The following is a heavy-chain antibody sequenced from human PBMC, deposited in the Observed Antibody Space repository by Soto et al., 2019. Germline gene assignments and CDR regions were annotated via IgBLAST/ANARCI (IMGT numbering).Heavy chain of an antibody. D-gene: IGHD6-13*01. V-gene: IGHV3-23*01. CDR3: AKERWAAAGTPTLDY. Sequence: EVQLLESGGGLVQPGGYLRLSCAASGFTFSSYAMSWDRQPPGKGLEWVSAISGGTSSTYYADSVKGRFTISRDNSKNTMYLQMNSLRAEDTAVYYCAKERWAAAGTPTLDYWGQGTLVTVSS. J-gene: IGHJ4*02. CDR1: GFTFSSYA. CDR2: ISGGTSST.